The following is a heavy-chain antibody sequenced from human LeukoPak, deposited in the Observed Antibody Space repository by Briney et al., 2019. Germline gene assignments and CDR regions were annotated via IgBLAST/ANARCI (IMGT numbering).Heavy chain of an antibody. Sequence: GGSLRLSCVASGFPFSSYWMTWVRQAPGKGLEWVANIKQDGSKESYVDSVKGRFTISRDNAKNSLYLQMNSLRAEDTAIYYCTRVGYIDEGIDYWGQGTLVTVSS. CDR1: GFPFSSYW. V-gene: IGHV3-7*04. CDR2: IKQDGSKE. D-gene: IGHD5-24*01. J-gene: IGHJ4*02. CDR3: TRVGYIDEGIDY.